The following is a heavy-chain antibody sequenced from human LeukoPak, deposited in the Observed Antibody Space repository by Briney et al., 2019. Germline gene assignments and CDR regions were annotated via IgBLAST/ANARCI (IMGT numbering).Heavy chain of an antibody. J-gene: IGHJ3*02. CDR1: GGTFGSYA. Sequence: ASVKVSCKASGGTFGSYAISWVRQAPGQGLEWMGGIIPIFGTANYAQKFQGRVTITADESTSTAYMELSSLRSEDTAVYYCASRNYYDSSGLEAFDIWGQGTVVTVSS. V-gene: IGHV1-69*13. D-gene: IGHD3-22*01. CDR2: IIPIFGTA. CDR3: ASRNYYDSSGLEAFDI.